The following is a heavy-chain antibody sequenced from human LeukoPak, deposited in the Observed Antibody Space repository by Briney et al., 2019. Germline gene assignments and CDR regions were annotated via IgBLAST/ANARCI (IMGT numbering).Heavy chain of an antibody. J-gene: IGHJ4*02. CDR1: GASISTNTHY. Sequence: SETLSLTCIVSGASISTNTHYWGWVRQPPGKGLEWIASIHHTGTPYYNPSLKSRVTISVDTSKNQFSLKLSSVTAADTAVYYCARLSSSNWYWIDYWGQGTLVTVSS. CDR3: ARLSSSNWYWIDY. V-gene: IGHV4-39*01. D-gene: IGHD6-13*01. CDR2: IHHTGTP.